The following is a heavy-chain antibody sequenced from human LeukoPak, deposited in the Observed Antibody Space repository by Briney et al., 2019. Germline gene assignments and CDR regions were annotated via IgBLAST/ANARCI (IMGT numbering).Heavy chain of an antibody. CDR3: ARDRAYCGGDRYHYFDY. V-gene: IGHV4-39*07. CDR2: IYYSGST. J-gene: IGHJ4*02. D-gene: IGHD2-21*02. Sequence: SETLSLTCTVSGGSISSSSSHWGWIRQPPGKGLEWIGSIYYSGSTYYNPSFKSRVTISVDTSKNQFSLKLSSVTAADTAVYYCARDRAYCGGDRYHYFDYWGQGTLVTVSS. CDR1: GGSISSSSSH.